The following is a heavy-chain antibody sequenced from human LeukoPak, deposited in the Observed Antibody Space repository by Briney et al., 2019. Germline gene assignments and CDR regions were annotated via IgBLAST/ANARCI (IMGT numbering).Heavy chain of an antibody. V-gene: IGHV4-39*01. CDR1: GGSISSSSHY. CDR2: FYYSGST. CDR3: ARRKSSSSLTDY. Sequence: SETLSLTCIASGGSISSSSHYWGWIRQSPGKGLEWIGSFYYSGSTYYNPSLKSRVTISADTTKNQFSLKLSSVTAADTAVYYCARRKSSSSLTDYWGQGTLVTVSS. D-gene: IGHD6-6*01. J-gene: IGHJ4*02.